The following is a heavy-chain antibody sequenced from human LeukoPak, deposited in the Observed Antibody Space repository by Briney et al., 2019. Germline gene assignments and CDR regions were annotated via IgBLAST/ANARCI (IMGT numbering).Heavy chain of an antibody. CDR2: IYPGDSDT. Sequence: GESLKISCKGSGYSFTSYWIGWVRQMPGKGLEWMGIIYPGDSDTRYSPSFQGRVTISADKSISTAYLQWSSLKASDTAMYYCARRAPYYYDSSGYLFDYWGQGTLVTVSS. J-gene: IGHJ4*02. V-gene: IGHV5-51*01. CDR1: GYSFTSYW. D-gene: IGHD3-22*01. CDR3: ARRAPYYYDSSGYLFDY.